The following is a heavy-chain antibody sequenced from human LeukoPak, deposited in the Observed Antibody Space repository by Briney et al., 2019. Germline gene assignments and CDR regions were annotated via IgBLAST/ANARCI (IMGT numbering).Heavy chain of an antibody. CDR1: GFTFSDFY. CDR2: ISSSGGST. Sequence: GGSLSLSCATSGFTFSDFYMSWIRQAPGKGLEWISYISSSGGSTNYADSVKGRFTISRDNAKNSLYLQMNSLRAEDTAVYYCARDLIHRSGEANYWGWGTLVTVSS. V-gene: IGHV3-11*05. J-gene: IGHJ4*02. D-gene: IGHD3-22*01. CDR3: ARDLIHRSGEANY.